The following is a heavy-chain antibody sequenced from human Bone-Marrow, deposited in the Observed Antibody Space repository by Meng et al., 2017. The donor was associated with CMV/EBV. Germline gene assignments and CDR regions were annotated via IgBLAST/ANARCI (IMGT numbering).Heavy chain of an antibody. CDR2: ISAYNGTT. CDR1: GYSFTSYG. Sequence: SGYSFTSYGISWVRQAPVQGLEWMGWISAYNGTTHSARKLQGRVTLTTDTSTSTAYMELRSLRSDDTAVYYCARDGGVEWELLELEYWGQGTLVTVSS. D-gene: IGHD1-26*01. V-gene: IGHV1-18*01. CDR3: ARDGGVEWELLELEY. J-gene: IGHJ4*02.